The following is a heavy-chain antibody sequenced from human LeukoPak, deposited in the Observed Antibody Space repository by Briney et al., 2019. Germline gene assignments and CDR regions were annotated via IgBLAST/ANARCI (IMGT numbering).Heavy chain of an antibody. CDR3: ARSYGEYSGYGYVYYFDY. CDR1: GGSFSGYY. Sequence: PSETLSLTCAVYGGSFSGYYWSWIRQPPGKGLEWIGEINHSGSTNYNPSLKSRVTISVDTSKNQFSLKLSSVTAADTAVYYCARSYGEYSGYGYVYYFDYWGQGTLVTVSS. J-gene: IGHJ4*02. D-gene: IGHD5-12*01. V-gene: IGHV4-34*01. CDR2: INHSGST.